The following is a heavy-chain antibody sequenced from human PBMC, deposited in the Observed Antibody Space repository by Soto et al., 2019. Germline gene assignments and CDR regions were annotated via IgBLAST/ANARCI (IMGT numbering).Heavy chain of an antibody. CDR3: AAEDPPRYCSSTSCSGCYYMDV. V-gene: IGHV1-58*02. CDR1: GFTFTSSA. CDR2: IVVGSGNT. Sequence: GASVKVSCKASGFTFTSSAMQWVRQARGQRLEWIGWIVVGSGNTNYAQKFQERVTITRDMSTSTAYMELSSLRSEDTAVYYCAAEDPPRYCSSTSCSGCYYMDVWGKGTTVTVS. D-gene: IGHD2-2*01. J-gene: IGHJ6*03.